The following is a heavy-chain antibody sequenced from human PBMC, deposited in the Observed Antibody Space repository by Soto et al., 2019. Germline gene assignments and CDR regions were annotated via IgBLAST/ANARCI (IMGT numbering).Heavy chain of an antibody. CDR1: GGSLTSYP. CDR3: ARGWGLVS. CDR2: IIPIHGTA. Sequence: QMEQSGAEVRKPGSSVKVSCKPSGGSLTSYPMAWVRQAPGQGFEWMGGIIPIHGTAEYAQKFQGRVTITADESTNRATLELTGLTSEDTAVYYCARGWGLVSWGQGTLVTVSS. V-gene: IGHV1-69*01. D-gene: IGHD3-16*01. J-gene: IGHJ4*02.